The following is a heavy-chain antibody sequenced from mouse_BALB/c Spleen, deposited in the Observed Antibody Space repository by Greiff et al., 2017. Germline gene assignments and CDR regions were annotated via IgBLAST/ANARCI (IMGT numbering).Heavy chain of an antibody. CDR1: GYTFTSYN. CDR3: ARSGYAMDY. CDR2: IYPGNGDT. V-gene: IGHV1-12*01. Sequence: VQLQQPGAELVKPGASVKMSCKASGYTFTSYNMHWVKQTPGQGLEWIGAIYPGNGDTSYNQKFKGKATLTADKSSSTAYMQLSSLTSEDSAVYYCARSGYAMDYWGQGTSVTVSS. J-gene: IGHJ4*01. D-gene: IGHD3-1*01.